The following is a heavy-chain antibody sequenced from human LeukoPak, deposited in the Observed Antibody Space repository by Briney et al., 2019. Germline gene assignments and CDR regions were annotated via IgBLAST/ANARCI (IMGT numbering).Heavy chain of an antibody. J-gene: IGHJ4*02. D-gene: IGHD6-19*01. CDR1: GGSISSGDYY. V-gene: IGHV4-61*02. CDR3: ARVEWLGFFDY. Sequence: SETLSLTCTVSGGSISSGDYYWSWIRQPAGKGLEWIGRIYTSGSTNYNPSLKSRVTMSVDTSKNQFSLKLSSVTAADTAVYYCARVEWLGFFDYWGQGTLVTVSS. CDR2: IYTSGST.